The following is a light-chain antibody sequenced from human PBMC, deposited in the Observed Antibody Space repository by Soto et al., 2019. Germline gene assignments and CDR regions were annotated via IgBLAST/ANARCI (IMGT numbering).Light chain of an antibody. J-gene: IGKJ2*01. V-gene: IGKV1-39*01. Sequence: DIQMTQSPSSLSASVGDRVSITCRASERISNYVNWYQQNPGKAPKLLIFGATSLQSGVPSRFSGSRSGTDFTLTISSLQPEDFGTYFCQQTYSDFYTFGQGTKLQIK. CDR3: QQTYSDFYT. CDR2: GAT. CDR1: ERISNY.